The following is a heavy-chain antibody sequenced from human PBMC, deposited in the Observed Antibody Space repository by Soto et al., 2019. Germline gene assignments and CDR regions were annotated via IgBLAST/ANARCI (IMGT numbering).Heavy chain of an antibody. CDR3: ARVTNYSSSSRAPFDP. Sequence: SETLSLTSAVSGGSISSSNWWSWVRQPPGKGLEWIGEIYDSGSTNYNPSLKSRVTISVDKSTNQFSLKLSSVTAADTAVYYCARVTNYSSSSRAPFDPWGQGTLVTVSS. CDR1: GGSISSSNW. V-gene: IGHV4-4*02. D-gene: IGHD6-6*01. CDR2: IYDSGST. J-gene: IGHJ5*02.